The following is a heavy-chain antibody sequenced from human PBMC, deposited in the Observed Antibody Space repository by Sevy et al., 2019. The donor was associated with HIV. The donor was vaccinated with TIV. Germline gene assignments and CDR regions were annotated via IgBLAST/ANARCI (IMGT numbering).Heavy chain of an antibody. CDR2: IRSKAYGGTT. D-gene: IGHD3-3*01. V-gene: IGHV3-49*04. CDR3: ISREGTIFGVVTRDY. CDR1: GFTFGDYV. J-gene: IGHJ4*02. Sequence: GGSLSLSCTGSGFTFGDYVLSWVRQAPGKGLEWVGFIRSKAYGGTTKYAAAVKGRFTISRYDSKSIAYLQMNSLKTEVSAVYYCISREGTIFGVVTRDYWGQGTLVTVSS.